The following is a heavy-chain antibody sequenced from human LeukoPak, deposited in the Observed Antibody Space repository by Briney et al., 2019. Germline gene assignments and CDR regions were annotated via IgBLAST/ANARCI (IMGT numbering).Heavy chain of an antibody. D-gene: IGHD4-17*01. CDR1: GFTFSSYG. CDR3: AKGIDYGDYAY. Sequence: PGGSLRLSCAASGFTFSSYGMHWVRQAPGKGLEWVAVISYDGSNKYYADSVKGRFTISRDNSKNTLYLQMNGLRAEDTAVYYCAKGIDYGDYAYWGQGTLVTVSS. CDR2: ISYDGSNK. V-gene: IGHV3-30*18. J-gene: IGHJ4*02.